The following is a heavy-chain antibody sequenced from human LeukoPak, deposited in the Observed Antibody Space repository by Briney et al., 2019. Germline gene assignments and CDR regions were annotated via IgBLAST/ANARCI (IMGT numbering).Heavy chain of an antibody. D-gene: IGHD3-9*01. CDR2: ISSSSSYI. CDR3: ARDEVRYFDWLPTPQDY. Sequence: GGSLRLSCAASGFTFSSYSMNWVRQAPGKGLEWVSSISSSSSYIYYADSVKGRFTISRDNANNSLYLQMNSLRAEDTAVYYCARDEVRYFDWLPTPQDYWGQGTLVTVSS. CDR1: GFTFSSYS. V-gene: IGHV3-21*01. J-gene: IGHJ4*02.